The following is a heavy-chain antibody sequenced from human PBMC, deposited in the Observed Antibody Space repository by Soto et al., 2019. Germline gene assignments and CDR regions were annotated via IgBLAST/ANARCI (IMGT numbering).Heavy chain of an antibody. Sequence: QVQLQESGPGLVKPSGTLSLTCAVSGGSISSPNWWSWVRQPPGKGLEWIGEMYHSGSTKYNPSLESRVTISVDKSKNQFSLKLSSVTAADTAVYYCGRAHGTYYYGMDVWGQGTTVTVSS. D-gene: IGHD1-1*01. CDR1: GGSISSPNW. CDR2: MYHSGST. J-gene: IGHJ6*02. CDR3: GRAHGTYYYGMDV. V-gene: IGHV4-4*02.